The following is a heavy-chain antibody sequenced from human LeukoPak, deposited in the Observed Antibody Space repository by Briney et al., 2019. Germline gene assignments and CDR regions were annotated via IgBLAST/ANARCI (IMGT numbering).Heavy chain of an antibody. CDR2: ISSGGSSI. CDR1: GFTFSSYA. CDR3: ARLIVGASDY. J-gene: IGHJ4*02. Sequence: GGSLRLSCAASGFTFSSYAMSWVRQAPGKGLEWVSSISSGGSSIYYADSVKGRFTISRDNAKNSLYLQMDSLRAEDTAVYYCARLIVGASDYWGQGTLVTVSS. D-gene: IGHD1-26*01. V-gene: IGHV3-21*01.